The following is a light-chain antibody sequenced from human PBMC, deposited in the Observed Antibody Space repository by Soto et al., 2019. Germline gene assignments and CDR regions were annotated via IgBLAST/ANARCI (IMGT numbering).Light chain of an antibody. CDR3: HQYSSFLYT. Sequence: DIQMTQSPSTLSASVGDRVTITCRASQTISNWLAWYQQKPGKAPKLLIFDASTLESGVPSRFSGSGSGTEFTLSISILQPDDYATYYCHQYSSFLYTFGQGTKLEI. V-gene: IGKV1-5*01. CDR1: QTISNW. CDR2: DAS. J-gene: IGKJ2*01.